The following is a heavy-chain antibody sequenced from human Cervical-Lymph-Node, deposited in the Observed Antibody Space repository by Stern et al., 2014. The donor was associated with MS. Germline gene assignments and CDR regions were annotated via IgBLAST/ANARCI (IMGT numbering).Heavy chain of an antibody. J-gene: IGHJ4*02. CDR2: ISSTGLSI. V-gene: IGHV3-11*01. Sequence: VQLVESGGGLVKPGGSLRLSCEASGFTFSDYYMSWMRPAPGKGLEWISLISSTGLSIYYADFVKGRFTISRDNAKNSLYLQMSGLRAEDTAVYYCARDLTIFGVTLEENHYWGQGTLVAVSS. CDR1: GFTFSDYY. CDR3: ARDLTIFGVTLEENHY. D-gene: IGHD3-3*01.